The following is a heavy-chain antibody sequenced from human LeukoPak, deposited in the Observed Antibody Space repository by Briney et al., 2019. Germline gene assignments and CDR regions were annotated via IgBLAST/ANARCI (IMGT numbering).Heavy chain of an antibody. D-gene: IGHD3-9*01. V-gene: IGHV1-69*06. CDR1: VGTFSSYA. CDR3: ARGDILTGYRYYFDY. J-gene: IGHJ4*02. Sequence: SVKVSCKASVGTFSSYAISWVRQAPGQGLEWMGGIIPIFGTANYAQKFQGRVTITADKSTSTAYMELSSLRSEDTAVYYCARGDILTGYRYYFDYWGQGTLVTVSS. CDR2: IIPIFGTA.